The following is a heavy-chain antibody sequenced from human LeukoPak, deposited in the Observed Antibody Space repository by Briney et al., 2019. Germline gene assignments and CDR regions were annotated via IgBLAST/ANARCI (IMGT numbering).Heavy chain of an antibody. CDR3: ARVEGLGWFDP. V-gene: IGHV3-21*01. J-gene: IGHJ5*02. D-gene: IGHD3/OR15-3a*01. CDR1: GFTFSTYS. CDR2: ISSSSTYI. Sequence: GGSLRLSCAASGFTFSTYSMNWVRQAPGKGLEWVSSISSSSTYIYYADSVRGRFTISRDNAKNSLYLQMNSLRAEDTAVYYCARVEGLGWFDPWGQGTLVTVSS.